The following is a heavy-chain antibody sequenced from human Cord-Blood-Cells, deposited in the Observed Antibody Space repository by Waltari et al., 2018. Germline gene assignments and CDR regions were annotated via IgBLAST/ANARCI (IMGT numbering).Heavy chain of an antibody. CDR1: GYTFNGYY. D-gene: IGHD1-26*01. J-gene: IGHJ5*02. CDR3: AREGGSGSYNWFDP. V-gene: IGHV1-2*02. CDR2: INPNSGGT. Sequence: QVQLVQSGAEVKKPGASVKVTCKAPGYTFNGYYMHWGRKAPGQGLEWMGWINPNSGGTNYAQKFQGRVTMTRDTSISTAYMELSRLRSDDTAVYYCAREGGSGSYNWFDPWGQGTLVTVSS.